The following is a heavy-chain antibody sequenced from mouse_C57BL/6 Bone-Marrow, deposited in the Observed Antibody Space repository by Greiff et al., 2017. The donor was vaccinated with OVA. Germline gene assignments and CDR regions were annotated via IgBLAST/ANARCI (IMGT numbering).Heavy chain of an antibody. CDR2: ISNGGGST. Sequence: EVMLVESGGGLVQPGGSLKLSCAASGFTFSDYYMYWVRQTPEKRLEWVAYISNGGGSTYYPDTVKGRFTISRDNAKNTLYLQMSRLKSEDTAMYYFARGAYDYDGWYFDVWGTGTTVTGSS. CDR3: ARGAYDYDGWYFDV. J-gene: IGHJ1*03. CDR1: GFTFSDYY. D-gene: IGHD2-4*01. V-gene: IGHV5-12*01.